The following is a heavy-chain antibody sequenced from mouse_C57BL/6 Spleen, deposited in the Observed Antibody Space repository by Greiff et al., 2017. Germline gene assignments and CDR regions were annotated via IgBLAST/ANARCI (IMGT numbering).Heavy chain of an antibody. CDR2: IYPRSGNT. CDR3: ARLGGSNYAMDY. CDR1: GYTFTSYG. D-gene: IGHD1-1*01. Sequence: VQVVESGAELARPGASVKLSCKASGYTFTSYGISWVKQRTGQGLEWIGEIYPRSGNTYYNEKFKGKATLTADKSSSTAYMELRSLTSEDSAVYFCARLGGSNYAMDYWGQGTSVTVSS. V-gene: IGHV1-81*01. J-gene: IGHJ4*01.